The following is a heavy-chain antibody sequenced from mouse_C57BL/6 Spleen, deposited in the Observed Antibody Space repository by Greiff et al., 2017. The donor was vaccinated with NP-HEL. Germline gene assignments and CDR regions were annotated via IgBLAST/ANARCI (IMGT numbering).Heavy chain of an antibody. D-gene: IGHD3-2*02. J-gene: IGHJ4*01. V-gene: IGHV6-3*01. CDR1: GFTFSNYW. CDR3: TGGAQATFYAMDY. Sequence: EVKVEESGGGLVQPGGSMKLSCVASGFTFSNYWMNWVRQSPEKGLEWVAQIRLKSDNYATHYAESVKGRFTISRDDSKSSVYLQMNNLRAEDTGIYYCTGGAQATFYAMDYWGQGTSVTVSS. CDR2: IRLKSDNYAT.